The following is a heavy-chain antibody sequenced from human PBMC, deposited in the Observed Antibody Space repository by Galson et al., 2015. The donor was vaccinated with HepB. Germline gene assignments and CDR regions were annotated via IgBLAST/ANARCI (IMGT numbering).Heavy chain of an antibody. CDR2: INSDGSIT. V-gene: IGHV3-74*01. D-gene: IGHD3-22*01. J-gene: IGHJ5*02. Sequence: SLRLSCAASGFSISSYWMHWVRQAPGKGLVWVSRINSDGSITNYADSVKGRFTISRDNAKSTLFLQMNSLRAEDTAVYYCQVVTLSWGQGTLVTGSS. CDR3: QVVTLS. CDR1: GFSISSYW.